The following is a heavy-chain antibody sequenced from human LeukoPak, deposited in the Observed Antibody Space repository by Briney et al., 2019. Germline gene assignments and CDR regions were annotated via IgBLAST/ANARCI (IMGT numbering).Heavy chain of an antibody. CDR3: ARGKDYDSSGYGDAFDI. D-gene: IGHD3-22*01. CDR1: GGSISSSSYY. Sequence: SETLSLTCTVSGGSISSSSYYWGWIRQPPGKGLEWIGSIYYSGSTYYNPSLKSRVTISVDTSKNQFSLKLSSVTAADTAVYYCARGKDYDSSGYGDAFDIWGQGTMVTVSS. J-gene: IGHJ3*02. CDR2: IYYSGST. V-gene: IGHV4-39*07.